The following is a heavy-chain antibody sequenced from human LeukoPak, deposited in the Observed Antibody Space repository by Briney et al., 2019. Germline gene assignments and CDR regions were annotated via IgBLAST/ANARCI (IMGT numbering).Heavy chain of an antibody. D-gene: IGHD6-13*01. V-gene: IGHV1-24*01. CDR3: ATIGLRYSSSWYWAADY. Sequence: ASVKVSCKVSGYTLTELSMHWVRQAPGKGLEWMGGFDPEDGETIYAQKFQGRVTMTEDTSTDTAYMELSSLRSEDTAVYYCATIGLRYSSSWYWAADYWGQGTLVTVSS. J-gene: IGHJ4*02. CDR2: FDPEDGET. CDR1: GYTLTELS.